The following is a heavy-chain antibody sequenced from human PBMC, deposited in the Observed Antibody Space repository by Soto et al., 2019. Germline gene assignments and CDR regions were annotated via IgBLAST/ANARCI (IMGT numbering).Heavy chain of an antibody. J-gene: IGHJ4*02. CDR3: ARRLGTAGSFDY. Sequence: VQLQESGPGLVKPSQTLSLTCTVSGGSIRSGNYYWSWIRQHPGKGLEWIGYIYYGASTYYNPSLKSRINISVDTSKNQFSLKLSSVTAADTAVYYCARRLGTAGSFDYWGQGTLITVSS. CDR1: GGSIRSGNYY. D-gene: IGHD7-27*01. CDR2: IYYGAST. V-gene: IGHV4-31*03.